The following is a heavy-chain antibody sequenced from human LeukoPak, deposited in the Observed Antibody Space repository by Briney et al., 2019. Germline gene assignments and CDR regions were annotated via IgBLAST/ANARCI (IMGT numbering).Heavy chain of an antibody. CDR1: GFTFSSYA. CDR3: AKDQPGSVVVIIPLPPG. J-gene: IGHJ4*02. Sequence: GGSLRLSCAASGFTFSSYAMSWVRQAPGKGLEWVSAISGSGGSTYYADSVKGRFTISRDNSKNTLYLQMNSLRAEDTAVYYCAKDQPGSVVVIIPLPPGWGQGTLVTVSS. V-gene: IGHV3-23*01. CDR2: ISGSGGST. D-gene: IGHD3-22*01.